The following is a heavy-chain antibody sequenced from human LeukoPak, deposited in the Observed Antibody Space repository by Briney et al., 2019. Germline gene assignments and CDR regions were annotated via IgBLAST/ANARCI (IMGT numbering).Heavy chain of an antibody. CDR1: GFTFSSYA. V-gene: IGHV3-23*01. CDR3: ARDVTYHGGDWFDP. J-gene: IGHJ5*02. CDR2: ISGSGGST. D-gene: IGHD4-23*01. Sequence: GGSLRLSCAASGFTFSSYAMSWVRQAPGKGLEWVSAISGSGGSTYYADSVKGRFTISRDNAKNSLYLQMNSLRAEDTAVYYCARDVTYHGGDWFDPWGQGTLVTISS.